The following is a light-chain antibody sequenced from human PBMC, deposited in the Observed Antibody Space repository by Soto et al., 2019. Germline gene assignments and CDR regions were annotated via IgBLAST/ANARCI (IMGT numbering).Light chain of an antibody. CDR1: SSNIGAGYD. J-gene: IGLJ2*01. CDR3: QSYDSSLSVS. V-gene: IGLV1-40*01. Sequence: QSVLTQPPSVSGDPGQRVTISCTGSSSNIGAGYDVHWYQQLPGTAPKLLIYGNSNRPSGVPDRFSGSKSGTSASLAITGLQAEDEADYYCQSYDSSLSVSFGGGTKLTVL. CDR2: GNS.